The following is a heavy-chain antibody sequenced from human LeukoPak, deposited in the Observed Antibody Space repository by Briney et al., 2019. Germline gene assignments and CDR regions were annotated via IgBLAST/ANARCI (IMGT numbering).Heavy chain of an antibody. CDR2: IRYDGSNK. V-gene: IGHV3-30*02. CDR1: GFTFSSYG. D-gene: IGHD1-26*01. Sequence: GGSLRPSCAASGFTFSSYGMHWVRQAPGKGLEWVAFIRYDGSNKYYADSVKGRFTISRDNSKNTLYLQMNSLRAEDTAVYYCAKDLSSLWGFSGSYLNYWGQGTLVTVSS. J-gene: IGHJ4*02. CDR3: AKDLSSLWGFSGSYLNY.